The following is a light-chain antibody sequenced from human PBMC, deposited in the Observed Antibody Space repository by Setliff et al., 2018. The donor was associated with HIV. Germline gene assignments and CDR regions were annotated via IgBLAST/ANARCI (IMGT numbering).Light chain of an antibody. CDR2: EVS. CDR3: SSYTSSSTLSYV. J-gene: IGLJ1*01. Sequence: PASVSGSPGQSITISCTGTSSDVGGYNYVSWYQQHPGKAPKLMIYEVSNRPSGVSNRFSGSKSGNTASLTISGLQAEDEADYYCSSYTSSSTLSYVFGTGTKVTVL. V-gene: IGLV2-14*01. CDR1: SSDVGGYNY.